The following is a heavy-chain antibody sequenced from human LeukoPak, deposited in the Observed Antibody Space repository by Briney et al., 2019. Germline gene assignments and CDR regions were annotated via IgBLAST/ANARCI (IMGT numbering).Heavy chain of an antibody. V-gene: IGHV3-21*01. CDR2: ISSGSSAI. J-gene: IGHJ4*02. D-gene: IGHD4-17*01. Sequence: GGSLRLSCEASGFTFTTYSMTWVRQAPGKGLEWVSIISSGSSAIFSAGALKGRFTISRDDAKNLLYLDMNSLRAEDTAVYYCARGHTAVTRHFDFWGQGTLVTVSS. CDR3: ARGHTAVTRHFDF. CDR1: GFTFTTYS.